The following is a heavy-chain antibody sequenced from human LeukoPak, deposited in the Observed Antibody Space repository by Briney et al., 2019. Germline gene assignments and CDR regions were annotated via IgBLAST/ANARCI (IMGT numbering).Heavy chain of an antibody. CDR1: GYTFTSYS. J-gene: IGHJ5*02. V-gene: IGHV1-2*02. CDR3: ARDRAESQWLVRYWFDP. Sequence: VASVKVSCKASGYTFTSYSFSWVRQAPGQGLEWMGWINPNSGGTNYTQKFKGRVTMTRDTSIRTAYMELSRLRSDDTAVYNCARDRAESQWLVRYWFDPWGQGTLVTVSS. CDR2: INPNSGGT. D-gene: IGHD6-19*01.